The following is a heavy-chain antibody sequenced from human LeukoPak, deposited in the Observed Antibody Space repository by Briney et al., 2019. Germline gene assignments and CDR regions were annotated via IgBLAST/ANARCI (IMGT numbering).Heavy chain of an antibody. Sequence: ASVKVSCKASGGTFSSYAISWVRQAPGQGLEWMGGIIPIFGTANYAQKFQGRVTITADESTSTAYMELSSLRSEDTAVYYCARPRERVVVRPYYYYYMDVGGKGTTVTVSS. CDR2: IIPIFGTA. CDR3: ARPRERVVVRPYYYYYMDV. CDR1: GGTFSSYA. J-gene: IGHJ6*03. D-gene: IGHD3-10*01. V-gene: IGHV1-69*13.